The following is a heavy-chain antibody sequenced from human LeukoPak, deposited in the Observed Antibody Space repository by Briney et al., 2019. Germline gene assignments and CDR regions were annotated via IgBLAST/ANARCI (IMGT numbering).Heavy chain of an antibody. Sequence: GESLKISCEASGFTFSHAWINWVRQPLGKGLEWVANIKPDGSQTFYLDSVKGRSTVSRDNAKHSAYLQMNSLRAEDTAVYYCFGSGSYSKWDQGTLVTVSS. CDR1: GFTFSHAW. CDR2: IKPDGSQT. J-gene: IGHJ4*02. V-gene: IGHV3-7*01. D-gene: IGHD3-10*01. CDR3: FGSGSYSK.